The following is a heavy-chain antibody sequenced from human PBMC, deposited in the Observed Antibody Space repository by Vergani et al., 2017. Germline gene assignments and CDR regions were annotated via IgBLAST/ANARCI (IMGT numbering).Heavy chain of an antibody. CDR3: ARAPTYYYDSSGYRQNTLYFQH. CDR2: IFSSGTT. J-gene: IGHJ1*01. D-gene: IGHD3-22*01. V-gene: IGHV4-61*02. CDR1: GGSVRTSIGYY. Sequence: QVQLQESGPGLVKPSQTLSLSCTVSGGSVRTSIGYYWTWIRQPAGKTLEWIGEIFSSGTTNYNPSFKNRVTMSVDTSKNQFSLKLSSVTAADTAVYYCARAPTYYYDSSGYRQNTLYFQHWGQGTLVTVSS.